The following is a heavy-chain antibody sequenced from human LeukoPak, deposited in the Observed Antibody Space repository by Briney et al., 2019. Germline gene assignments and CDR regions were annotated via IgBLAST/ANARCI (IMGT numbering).Heavy chain of an antibody. J-gene: IGHJ4*02. CDR2: IRFNGN. V-gene: IGHV3-30*02. CDR3: ARENWDFDF. CDR1: GFTFSNCA. Sequence: GGSLRLSCAASGFTFSNCAIHWVRQAPGKGLEWVASIRFNGNFYADYVKGRFTISRDNSKSTVSLQMDTLRTEDAALYYCARENWDFDFWGQGTLVTVSS. D-gene: IGHD7-27*01.